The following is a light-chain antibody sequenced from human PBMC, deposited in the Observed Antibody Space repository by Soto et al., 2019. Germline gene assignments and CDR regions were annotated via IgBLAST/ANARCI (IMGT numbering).Light chain of an antibody. J-gene: IGKJ2*01. CDR3: QQRSDWQYT. V-gene: IGKV3-15*01. CDR2: GVS. Sequence: EIVLTQSPATLSVSPGERATLSCRASQSVGPNLVWYQQKFGQAPRHLIYGVSTRATGVPARFSGSRSGTDFTLTISSLQPEDFAVYFCQQRSDWQYTFGQGTKVDIK. CDR1: QSVGPN.